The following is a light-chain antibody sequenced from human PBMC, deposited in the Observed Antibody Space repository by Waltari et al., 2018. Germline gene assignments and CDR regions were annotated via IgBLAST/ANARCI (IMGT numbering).Light chain of an antibody. CDR2: DVG. J-gene: IGLJ3*02. V-gene: IGLV2-14*03. CDR3: ASYTTAYTWV. Sequence: QSALTQPASVSGSPGQSLTSSCAGPISDIGTYNFLSWYQQVPGKVPKLIIFDVGQRPSGVSNRFSGSKSDNPASLTISGLLAEDEADYYCASYTTAYTWVFGGGTRLTVL. CDR1: ISDIGTYNF.